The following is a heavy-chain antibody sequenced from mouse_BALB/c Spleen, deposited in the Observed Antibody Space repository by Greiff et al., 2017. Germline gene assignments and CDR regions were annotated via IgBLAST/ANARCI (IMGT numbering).Heavy chain of an antibody. CDR3: ARGYDYDGFAY. D-gene: IGHD2-4*01. CDR2: IFPGSGNT. CDR1: GYSFTSYY. J-gene: IGHJ3*01. V-gene: IGHV1-66*01. Sequence: VQLQQSGPELVKPGASVKISCKASGYSFTSYYIHWVKQRPGQGLEWIGWIFPGSGNTKYNEKFKGKATLTADTSSSTAYMQLSSLTSEDSAVYFCARGYDYDGFAYWGQGTLVTVSA.